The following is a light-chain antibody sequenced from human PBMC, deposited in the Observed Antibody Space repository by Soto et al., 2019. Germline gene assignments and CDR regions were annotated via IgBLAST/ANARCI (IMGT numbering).Light chain of an antibody. CDR3: QQYYSPWT. J-gene: IGKJ1*01. CDR1: QSVLYSSNNKNY. CDR2: WAS. Sequence: DIVMTQSPDSLAVSLGERATINCKSSQSVLYSSNNKNYLAWYQQKPGQRPKLLIYWASTRESGVPDRFSGSGSGTDFTLTISSLQDEDVAVYYCQQYYSPWTFGQGTKVELK. V-gene: IGKV4-1*01.